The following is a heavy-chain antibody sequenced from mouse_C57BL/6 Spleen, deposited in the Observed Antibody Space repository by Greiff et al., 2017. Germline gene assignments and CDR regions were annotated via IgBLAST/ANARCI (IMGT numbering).Heavy chain of an antibody. Sequence: QVQLQQSGPELVKPGASVKISCKASGYAFSSSWMNWVKQRPGKGLEWIGRIYPGDGDTNYNGKFKGKATLTADKSSSTAYMQLSSLTSEDSAVYFCARNPLGQSFDYWGQGTTLTVSS. J-gene: IGHJ2*01. CDR3: ARNPLGQSFDY. D-gene: IGHD3-3*01. CDR1: GYAFSSSW. CDR2: IYPGDGDT. V-gene: IGHV1-82*01.